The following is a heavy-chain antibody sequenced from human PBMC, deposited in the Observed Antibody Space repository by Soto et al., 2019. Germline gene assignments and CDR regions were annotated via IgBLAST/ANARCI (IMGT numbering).Heavy chain of an antibody. J-gene: IGHJ4*02. V-gene: IGHV4-38-2*01. CDR1: GYSISSGYY. CDR3: ARQRTSVVTQAYFDV. D-gene: IGHD2-21*02. CDR2: IYYSGST. Sequence: SETLSLTCAVSGYSISSGYYWGWIRQPPGKGLEWIGSIYYSGSTYNNPSLRSRVSMSIDTSKDQFSLKLKSVTAADTALYFCARQRTSVVTQAYFDVWGPGTLVTVSS.